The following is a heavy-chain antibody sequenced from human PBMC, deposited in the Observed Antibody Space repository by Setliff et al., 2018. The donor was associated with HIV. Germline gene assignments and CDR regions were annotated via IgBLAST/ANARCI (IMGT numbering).Heavy chain of an antibody. Sequence: GKSLKISCKGSGYSFTNYWIGWVRQVPGRGLEWVGIIYPQDSDTRYSPSFEGHVTISADKSISTAYLQWSSLKASDTAMYYCARQVPAAIGAFDIWGQGTMVTVSS. CDR1: GYSFTNYW. CDR2: IYPQDSDT. D-gene: IGHD2-2*02. V-gene: IGHV5-51*01. CDR3: ARQVPAAIGAFDI. J-gene: IGHJ3*02.